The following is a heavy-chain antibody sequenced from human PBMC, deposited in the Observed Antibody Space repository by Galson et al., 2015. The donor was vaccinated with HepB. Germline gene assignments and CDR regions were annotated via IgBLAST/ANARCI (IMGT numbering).Heavy chain of an antibody. CDR3: ARLGLMRGVYFDY. CDR1: GFSISNYS. V-gene: IGHV3-48*02. J-gene: IGHJ4*02. D-gene: IGHD5-12*01. Sequence: SLRLSCAASGFSISNYSMNWVRQAPGKGLEWVSYISSSSTNIYYADSVKGRFNISRDNAKNSLYLQMNSLRDEDTAVYYCARLGLMRGVYFDYWGQGNLVTVSS. CDR2: ISSSSTNI.